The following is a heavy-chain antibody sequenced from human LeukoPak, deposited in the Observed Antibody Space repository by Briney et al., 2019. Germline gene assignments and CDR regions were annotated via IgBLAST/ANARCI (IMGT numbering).Heavy chain of an antibody. CDR3: AKESRYSSGWSLLYYFDY. J-gene: IGHJ4*02. CDR2: ISGSGGST. Sequence: GGSLRFSCAASGFTFSSYAMSWVRQAPGKGLEWVSAISGSGGSTYYADSVKGRFTISRDNSKNTLYLQMNSLRAEDTAVYYCAKESRYSSGWSLLYYFDYWGQGTLVTVSS. CDR1: GFTFSSYA. V-gene: IGHV3-23*01. D-gene: IGHD6-19*01.